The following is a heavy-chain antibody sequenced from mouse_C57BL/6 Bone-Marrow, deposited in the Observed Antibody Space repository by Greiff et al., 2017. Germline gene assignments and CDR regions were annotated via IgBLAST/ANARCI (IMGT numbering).Heavy chain of an antibody. CDR1: GYTFTSYG. Sequence: VKLMESGAELARPGASVKLSCKASGYTFTSYGISWVKQRTGQGLEWIGEIYPRSGNTYYNEKFKGKATLTADKSSSTAYMELRSLTSEDSAVYFCARPLYSNYYYAMDYWGQGTSVTVSS. V-gene: IGHV1-81*01. D-gene: IGHD2-5*01. J-gene: IGHJ4*01. CDR2: IYPRSGNT. CDR3: ARPLYSNYYYAMDY.